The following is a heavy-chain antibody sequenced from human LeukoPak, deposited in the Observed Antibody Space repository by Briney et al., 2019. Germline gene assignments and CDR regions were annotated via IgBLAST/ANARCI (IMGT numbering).Heavy chain of an antibody. CDR2: SIPIFGTA. J-gene: IGHJ3*02. Sequence: GASVKVSCKASGYTFTGYYMHWVRQAPGQGLEWMGASIPIFGTANYAQKFQGRVTITADKSTSTAYVELSSLRSEDTAVYYCARAGGYMDAFDIWGQGTMVTVSS. D-gene: IGHD3-16*02. CDR3: ARAGGYMDAFDI. V-gene: IGHV1-69*06. CDR1: GYTFTGYY.